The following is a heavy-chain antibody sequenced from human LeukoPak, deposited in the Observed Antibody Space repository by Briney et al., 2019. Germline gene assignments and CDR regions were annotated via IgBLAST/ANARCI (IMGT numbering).Heavy chain of an antibody. CDR1: GGSFSGYY. Sequence: KPSETLSLTCAVYGGSFSGYYWSWIRQPPGKGLEWIGEINHSGSTNYNPSLKSRVTISVDTSKNQFSLKLSSVTAADTAVYYCARGGYSGYDFWFDPWCQGTLVTVSS. D-gene: IGHD5-12*01. CDR2: INHSGST. J-gene: IGHJ5*02. V-gene: IGHV4-34*01. CDR3: ARGGYSGYDFWFDP.